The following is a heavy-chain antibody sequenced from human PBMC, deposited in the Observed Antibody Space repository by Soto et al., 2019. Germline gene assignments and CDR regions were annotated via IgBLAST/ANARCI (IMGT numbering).Heavy chain of an antibody. D-gene: IGHD3-10*01. Sequence: PSETLSLTCTVSGGSISSGDYYWSWIRQPPGKGLEGIGYIYYSGSTYYNPSLKSRVTISVDTSKNQFSLKLSSVTAADTAVDYCARCQKELLLWFGESHNWFDPWGQGTLVTVSS. CDR3: ARCQKELLLWFGESHNWFDP. V-gene: IGHV4-30-4*01. J-gene: IGHJ5*02. CDR1: GGSISSGDYY. CDR2: IYYSGST.